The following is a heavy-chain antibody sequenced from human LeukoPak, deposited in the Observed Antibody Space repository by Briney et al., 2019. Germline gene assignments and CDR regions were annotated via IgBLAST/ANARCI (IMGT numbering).Heavy chain of an antibody. CDR3: AKGSSSGLRYYFDY. CDR1: GFTFSSYG. CDR2: ISWNSGSI. J-gene: IGHJ4*02. Sequence: GGSLRLSCAASGFTFSSYGMSWVRQAPGKGLEWVSGISWNSGSIGYADSVKGRFTISRDNAKNSLYLQMNSLRAEDMALYYCAKGSSSGLRYYFDYWGQGTLVTVSS. V-gene: IGHV3-9*03. D-gene: IGHD3-22*01.